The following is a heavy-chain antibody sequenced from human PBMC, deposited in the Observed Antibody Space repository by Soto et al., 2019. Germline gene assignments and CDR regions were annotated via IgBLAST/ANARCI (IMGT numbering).Heavy chain of an antibody. D-gene: IGHD4-17*01. CDR2: LSYDGIKE. CDR1: GFTFISFG. J-gene: IGHJ4*02. V-gene: IGHV3-30*18. Sequence: GSLRLSCAASGFTFISFGMHWVRQAPGKGLEWVALLSYDGIKEYYADSVKGRFSVSRDNSKNTLYLQMNSLRVEDTAVYFCAKHLLRGTTLSVLDYWGRGTLVTVS. CDR3: AKHLLRGTTLSVLDY.